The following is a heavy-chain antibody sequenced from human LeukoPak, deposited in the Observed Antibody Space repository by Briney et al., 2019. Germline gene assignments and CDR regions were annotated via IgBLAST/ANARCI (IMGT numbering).Heavy chain of an antibody. CDR1: GFTFSSYG. V-gene: IGHV3-48*04. D-gene: IGHD2-21*02. CDR3: AKDFVVVPGNVNYFDY. CDR2: ISSSGSTM. Sequence: PGGSLRLSCAPSGFTFSSYGMHWVRQAPGKGLEWVSCISSSGSTMYYADSVKGRFTISRDNAKNSLYLQMNSLRAEDTAVYYCAKDFVVVPGNVNYFDYWGQGTLVTVSS. J-gene: IGHJ4*02.